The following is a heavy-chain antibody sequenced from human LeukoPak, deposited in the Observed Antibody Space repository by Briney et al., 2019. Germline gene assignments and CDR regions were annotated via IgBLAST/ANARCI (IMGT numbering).Heavy chain of an antibody. CDR1: GGSISSGDYY. CDR2: IHYSGST. V-gene: IGHV4-30-4*01. Sequence: SETLSLTCTVSGGSISSGDYYWSWIRQPPGKGLEWIGYIHYSGSTYYNPSLKSRVTISEDTSKNQFSLKLSSVTAADTAVYYCAREVGWELQGFDYWGQGTLVTVSS. CDR3: AREVGWELQGFDY. J-gene: IGHJ4*02. D-gene: IGHD1-26*01.